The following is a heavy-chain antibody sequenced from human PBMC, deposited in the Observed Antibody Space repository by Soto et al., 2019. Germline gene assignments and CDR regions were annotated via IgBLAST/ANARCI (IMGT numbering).Heavy chain of an antibody. Sequence: GGSLRLSCAASGFTFSTCAMHWVRQAPGKGLEWVALISYDGSEKYYADSVKGRFTISRDNSKNTLYLQMNSLRAEDTAVYYCARDYDSSGYPRYYFDYWGQGTLVTVSS. V-gene: IGHV3-30*03. CDR3: ARDYDSSGYPRYYFDY. D-gene: IGHD3-22*01. CDR1: GFTFSTCA. CDR2: ISYDGSEK. J-gene: IGHJ4*02.